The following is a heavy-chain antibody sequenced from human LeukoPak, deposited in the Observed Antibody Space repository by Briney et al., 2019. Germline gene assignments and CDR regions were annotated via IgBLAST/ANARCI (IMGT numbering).Heavy chain of an antibody. D-gene: IGHD6-19*01. CDR3: ARDRGYSSGWSPRYYYYMDV. CDR1: GFTFSSYW. CDR2: IKQDGSEK. Sequence: GGSLRLSCAASGFTFSSYWMSWVRQAPGKGLEWVANIKQDGSEKYYVDSVKGRFTISRDNAKNSLYLQMNSLRAEDTAVYYCARDRGYSSGWSPRYYYYMDVWGKGTTVTISS. J-gene: IGHJ6*03. V-gene: IGHV3-7*01.